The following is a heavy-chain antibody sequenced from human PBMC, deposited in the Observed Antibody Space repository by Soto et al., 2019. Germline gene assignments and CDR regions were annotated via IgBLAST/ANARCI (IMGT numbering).Heavy chain of an antibody. CDR1: GGTFSSYA. CDR3: ARGGTTVTSWIDYGMDV. J-gene: IGHJ6*02. V-gene: IGHV1-69*01. Sequence: QVQLVQSGAEVKKPGSSVKVSCKASGGTFSSYAISWVRQAPGQGLEWMGGIIPIFGTANYAQKFQGRVTITADESTSTAYIELSSLRSEDTAVYYCARGGTTVTSWIDYGMDVWGQGTTVTVSS. D-gene: IGHD4-4*01. CDR2: IIPIFGTA.